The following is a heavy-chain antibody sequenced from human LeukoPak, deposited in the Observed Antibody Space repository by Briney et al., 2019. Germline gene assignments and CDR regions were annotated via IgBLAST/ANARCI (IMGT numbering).Heavy chain of an antibody. J-gene: IGHJ6*02. CDR1: GGSISSYY. CDR3: AREDPQTTVPEGMDV. V-gene: IGHV4-59*01. Sequence: SETLSLTCAVSGGSISSYYWSWIRQPPGKGLEWIGYIYYSGSTNYNPSLKSRVTISVDTSKNQFSLKLSSVTAADTAVYYCAREDPQTTVPEGMDVWGQGTTVTVSS. D-gene: IGHD4-17*01. CDR2: IYYSGST.